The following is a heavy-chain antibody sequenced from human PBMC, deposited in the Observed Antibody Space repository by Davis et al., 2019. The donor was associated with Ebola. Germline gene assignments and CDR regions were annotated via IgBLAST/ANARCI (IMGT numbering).Heavy chain of an antibody. CDR2: IYYSGST. D-gene: IGHD3-10*01. CDR1: GGSISSYY. CDR3: ARLMVRGVIIVDAFDI. J-gene: IGHJ3*02. Sequence: PSETLSLTCTVSGGSISSYYWSWIRQPPGKGLEWIGYIYYSGSTNYNPSLKSRVTISVDTSKNQFSLKLSSVTAADTAVYYCARLMVRGVIIVDAFDIWGQGTMVTVSS. V-gene: IGHV4-59*01.